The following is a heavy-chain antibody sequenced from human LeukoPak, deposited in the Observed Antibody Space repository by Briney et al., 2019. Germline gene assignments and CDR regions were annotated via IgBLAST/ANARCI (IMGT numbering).Heavy chain of an antibody. V-gene: IGHV4-38-2*02. Sequence: PSETLSLTCTVSGYSISSGYWAWIRQSPGKGPEWIASIYHSGTTYSNSSLQSRVTLSIDTSKNQFSLKVTSLTAADTAVYYCARDPALTFNWFDPWGQGTLVTVSS. D-gene: IGHD2-21*02. CDR2: IYHSGTT. J-gene: IGHJ5*02. CDR1: GYSISSGY. CDR3: ARDPALTFNWFDP.